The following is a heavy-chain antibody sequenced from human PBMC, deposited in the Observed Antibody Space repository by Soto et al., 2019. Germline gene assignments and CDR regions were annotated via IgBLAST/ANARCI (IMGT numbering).Heavy chain of an antibody. V-gene: IGHV5-51*01. D-gene: IGHD3-10*01. CDR2: IYPGDSDT. CDR3: ARIPLLGVPMVRGVRKAFDI. Sequence: GESLKISCKGSGYSFTSYWIGWVRQMPGKGLEWMGIIYPGDSDTRYSPSFQGQVTISADKSISTAYLQWSSLKASDTAMYYCARIPLLGVPMVRGVRKAFDIWGQGTMVTVSS. CDR1: GYSFTSYW. J-gene: IGHJ3*02.